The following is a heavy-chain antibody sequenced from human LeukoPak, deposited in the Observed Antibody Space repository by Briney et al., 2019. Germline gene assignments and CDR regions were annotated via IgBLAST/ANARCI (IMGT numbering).Heavy chain of an antibody. CDR2: ISGSGVNT. CDR1: GFTFSNSA. J-gene: IGHJ4*02. Sequence: GGSLRLSCAASGFTFSNSAMSWVRQAPGKRLEWVSSISGSGVNTYYADSVKGRFTIFRDNSKNTLYLQMNSLRVEDTAVYYCAKEIVPPSGYYFDYWGQGTLVTVSS. CDR3: AKEIVPPSGYYFDY. D-gene: IGHD6-6*01. V-gene: IGHV3-23*01.